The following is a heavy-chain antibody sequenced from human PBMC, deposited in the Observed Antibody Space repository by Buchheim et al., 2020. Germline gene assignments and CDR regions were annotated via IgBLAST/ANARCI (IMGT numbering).Heavy chain of an antibody. CDR1: GGSFSGYY. CDR2: INHSGST. D-gene: IGHD2-2*01. V-gene: IGHV4-34*01. CDR3: ARASYQYDNWFDS. J-gene: IGHJ5*02. Sequence: QVQLQQWGAGLLKPSETLSLTCAVYGGSFSGYYWSWIRQPPGKGLEWIGEINHSGSTHSNPSLKSRVTISVDTSKNPFFLRLSSMTAADTAVYYCARASYQYDNWFDSWGQG.